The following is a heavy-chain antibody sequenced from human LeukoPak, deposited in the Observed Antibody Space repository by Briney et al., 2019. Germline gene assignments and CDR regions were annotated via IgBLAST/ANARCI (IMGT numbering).Heavy chain of an antibody. CDR2: IYYSGST. CDR3: ARDVNYFSY. D-gene: IGHD2/OR15-2a*01. Sequence: NSSETLSLTCTVSGGSISSYYWSWIRQPPGKGLEWIGYIYYSGSTNYNPSLKSRVTISVDTSKNQFSLKVRSVTAADTAVYYCARDVNYFSYWGQGTLVTVSS. J-gene: IGHJ4*02. V-gene: IGHV4-59*01. CDR1: GGSISSYY.